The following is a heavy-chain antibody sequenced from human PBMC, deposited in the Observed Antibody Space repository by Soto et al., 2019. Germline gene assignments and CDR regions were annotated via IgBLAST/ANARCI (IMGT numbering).Heavy chain of an antibody. CDR3: AKRGSSTSWYWFDP. J-gene: IGHJ5*02. V-gene: IGHV3-23*01. CDR1: GITFSSYA. CDR2: ISGSGTST. Sequence: GGSLRLSCAASGITFSSYAMSWVRQAPGKGLEWVSSISGSGTSTYYADSVKGRFTISRDISKNTLYLQMNSLRADDTAVYYCAKRGSSTSWYWFDPWGQGTLVTVSS. D-gene: IGHD6-13*01.